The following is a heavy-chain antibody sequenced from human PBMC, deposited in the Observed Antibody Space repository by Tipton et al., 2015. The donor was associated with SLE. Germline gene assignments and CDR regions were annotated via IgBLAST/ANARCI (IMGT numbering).Heavy chain of an antibody. CDR2: IHYSGTT. V-gene: IGHV4-59*11. CDR3: ARDRNPYSSGWYYFDY. Sequence: PRLVKPSETLSLTCTVSGGSITNHYWNWIRQPPGKGLEWIGYIHYSGTTHDNPSLKSRVTMSVDMSKNQFSLRLTSVTAADTAVYYCARDRNPYSSGWYYFDYWGQGTLVTVSS. J-gene: IGHJ4*02. D-gene: IGHD6-13*01. CDR1: GGSITNHY.